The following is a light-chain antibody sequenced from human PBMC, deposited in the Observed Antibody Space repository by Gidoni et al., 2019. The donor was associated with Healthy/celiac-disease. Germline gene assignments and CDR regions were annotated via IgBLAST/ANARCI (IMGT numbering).Light chain of an antibody. J-gene: IGKJ4*01. V-gene: IGKV1-5*01. CDR1: QSISSW. Sequence: DIQMTQSPSTLSASVGDRVTITCRASQSISSWLAWYQQKPGKAPKILIYDASSLESGVPSRLSGSGSGTESTLTISSLQPDDYATYYCQQYINYSFLTFGGGTKVEIK. CDR3: QQYINYSFLT. CDR2: DAS.